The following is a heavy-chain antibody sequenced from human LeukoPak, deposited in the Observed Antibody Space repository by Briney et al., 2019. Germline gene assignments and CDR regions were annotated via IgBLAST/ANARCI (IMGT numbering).Heavy chain of an antibody. J-gene: IGHJ4*02. CDR2: ISYDGSNT. V-gene: IGHV3-30*18. CDR1: GFTFSSYG. Sequence: GGSLGLSCAASGFTFSSYGMHWVRQAPGKGLEWVAVISYDGSNTYYADSVKGRFTISRDNSKNMLYLQMNSLRAEDTAVYYCAKPYYYGSRSYMDYWGQGTLVTVSS. D-gene: IGHD3-10*01. CDR3: AKPYYYGSRSYMDY.